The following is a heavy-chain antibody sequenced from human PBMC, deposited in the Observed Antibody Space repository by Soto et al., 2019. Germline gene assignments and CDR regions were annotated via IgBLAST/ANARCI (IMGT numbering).Heavy chain of an antibody. CDR2: VYSSGAT. V-gene: IGHV4-4*07. J-gene: IGHJ4*02. CDR3: ARDIGSYAYGEGY. D-gene: IGHD3-10*01. Sequence: SETLSLTCIVPGGSINSYWWSWIPQPAGKGLEWIGRVYSSGATDYNPSLNSRATLSVETSKNQCSLKLSSVTAADTAVYYCARDIGSYAYGEGYWGQGIQVTVYS. CDR1: GGSINSYW.